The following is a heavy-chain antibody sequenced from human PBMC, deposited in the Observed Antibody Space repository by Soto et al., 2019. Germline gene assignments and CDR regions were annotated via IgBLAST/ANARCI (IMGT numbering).Heavy chain of an antibody. CDR3: ARVWGTIAAAAPFDY. CDR1: GGSISSDY. J-gene: IGHJ4*02. CDR2: IYYSGST. V-gene: IGHV4-59*01. Sequence: SETLSLTCTVSGGSISSDYWSWIRQPPGKGLEWIGYIYYSGSTNYNPSLKSRVTISVDTSKNQFSLKLSSVTAADMAVYYCARVWGTIAAAAPFDYWGQGTLVTVSS. D-gene: IGHD6-13*01.